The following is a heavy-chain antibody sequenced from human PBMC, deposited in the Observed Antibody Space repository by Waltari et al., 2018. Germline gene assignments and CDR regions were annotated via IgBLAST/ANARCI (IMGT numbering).Heavy chain of an antibody. CDR2: IKQDGSEK. CDR3: ATSEGIAAAVGYFDY. Sequence: EVQLVESGGGLVQPGGSLRLSCAASGFTFSSYWMSWVRQAPGKGLEWVANIKQDGSEKYYVDSVKGRFIISRDNAKNSLYLQMNSLRAEDTAVYYCATSEGIAAAVGYFDYWGQGTLVTVSS. J-gene: IGHJ4*02. V-gene: IGHV3-7*01. D-gene: IGHD6-13*01. CDR1: GFTFSSYW.